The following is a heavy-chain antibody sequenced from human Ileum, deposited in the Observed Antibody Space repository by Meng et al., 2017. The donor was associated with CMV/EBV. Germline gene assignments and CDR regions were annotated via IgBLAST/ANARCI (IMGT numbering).Heavy chain of an antibody. CDR1: SIGSRSYA. CDR3: ATHGGGSVYDDYWYRFDY. J-gene: IGHJ4*02. CDR2: VSYSGNT. V-gene: IGHV4-39*01. Sequence: SIGSRSYAWGWIRQPPGEGLERIGSVSYSGNTYYHPSLKSRVTISVDTSKNQFSLKLTSVTAADTAVYYCATHGGGSVYDDYWYRFDYWGKGTLVTVSS. D-gene: IGHD3-16*01.